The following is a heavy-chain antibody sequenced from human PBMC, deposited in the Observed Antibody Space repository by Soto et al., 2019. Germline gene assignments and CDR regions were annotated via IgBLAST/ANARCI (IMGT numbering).Heavy chain of an antibody. J-gene: IGHJ6*02. CDR1: GFTFSSYS. Sequence: PGGSLRLSCAASGFTFSSYSMNWVRQAPGKWLEWVSSISSSSSYIYYADSVKGRFTISRDNAKNSLYLQMNSLRAEDTAVYYCTRDTYNCGLGGPYGMDVWGQGXTVTV. D-gene: IGHD1-20*01. CDR3: TRDTYNCGLGGPYGMDV. CDR2: ISSSSSYI. V-gene: IGHV3-21*01.